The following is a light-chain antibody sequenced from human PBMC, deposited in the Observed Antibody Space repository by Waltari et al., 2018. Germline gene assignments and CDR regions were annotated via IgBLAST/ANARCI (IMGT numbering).Light chain of an antibody. J-gene: IGKJ2*01. V-gene: IGKV4-1*01. Sequence: DIVMTQSPDSLPVSLGERATINCKSSQSVLYSSNNKNYLAWYQQKPGQPPKLLIYWASTRESGVPDRFSGSGSGTDFTLTISSLQAEDVAVYYCQQCYSFPYTFGQGTKLEIK. CDR2: WAS. CDR3: QQCYSFPYT. CDR1: QSVLYSSNNKNY.